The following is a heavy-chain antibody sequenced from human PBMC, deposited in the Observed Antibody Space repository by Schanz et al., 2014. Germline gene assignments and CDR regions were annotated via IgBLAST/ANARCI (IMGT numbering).Heavy chain of an antibody. Sequence: QVQLQESGPGLVKSSETLSLTCTVSGGSISSFYWGWIRQPAGKGLEWIGRIYTSGSTNYNPSLKSRVTMSLDTSKNQFSLKLTSVTAADTAVYYCAGGYCTSTSCRYSAFDIWGQGTMVTVSS. V-gene: IGHV4-4*07. D-gene: IGHD2-2*01. CDR3: AGGYCTSTSCRYSAFDI. CDR1: GGSISSFY. J-gene: IGHJ3*02. CDR2: IYTSGST.